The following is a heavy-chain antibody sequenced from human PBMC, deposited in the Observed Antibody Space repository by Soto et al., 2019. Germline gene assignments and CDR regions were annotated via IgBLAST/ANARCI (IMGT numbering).Heavy chain of an antibody. D-gene: IGHD2-8*01. Sequence: SQTLSLTCAISGDSVSSNSAAWNWIRQSPSRGLEWQGRTYYRSKWYNDYAVSVKSRITINPDTSKNQFSLQLNSVTPEDTALYYFARDDCTNGVCYTGDYWGQGTLVTVSS. CDR3: ARDDCTNGVCYTGDY. CDR1: GDSVSSNSAA. J-gene: IGHJ4*02. V-gene: IGHV6-1*01. CDR2: TYYRSKWYN.